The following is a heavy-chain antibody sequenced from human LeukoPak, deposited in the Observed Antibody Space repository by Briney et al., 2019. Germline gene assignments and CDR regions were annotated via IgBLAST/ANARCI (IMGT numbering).Heavy chain of an antibody. Sequence: ASVKVSCKASGYTFTSYAMHWVRQAPGQRLEWMGWINAGNGNTKYSQKFRGRVTITRDTSASTAYMELSSLRSEDTAAYYCARSHYGDYGLGPWGQGTLVTVSS. CDR2: INAGNGNT. J-gene: IGHJ4*02. CDR3: ARSHYGDYGLGP. D-gene: IGHD4-17*01. V-gene: IGHV1-3*01. CDR1: GYTFTSYA.